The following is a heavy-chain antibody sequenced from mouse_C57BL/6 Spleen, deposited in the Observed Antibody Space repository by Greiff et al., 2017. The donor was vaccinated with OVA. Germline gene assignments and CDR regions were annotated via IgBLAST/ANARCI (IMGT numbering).Heavy chain of an antibody. CDR2: IDPSDSET. CDR1: GYTFTSYW. D-gene: IGHD1-1*01. V-gene: IGHV1-52*01. CDR3: ARRKYGSTDFDY. Sequence: QVQLQQPGAELVRPGSSVKLSCKASGYTFTSYWMHWVKQRPIQGLEWIGNIDPSDSETHYNQKFKDKATLTVDKSSSTAYMQLSSLTSEDSAVYYCARRKYGSTDFDYWGQGTTLTVSS. J-gene: IGHJ2*01.